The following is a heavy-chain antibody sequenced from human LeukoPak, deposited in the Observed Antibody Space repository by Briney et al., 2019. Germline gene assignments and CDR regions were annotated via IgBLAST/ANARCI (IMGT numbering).Heavy chain of an antibody. D-gene: IGHD2-15*01. CDR2: INSDGSST. V-gene: IGHV3-74*01. CDR3: ARDLGDIVVVVAASNAFDI. CDR1: GFTFSSYW. Sequence: GGSLSLSFAAPGFTFSSYWMHWVRQAPGKGLVWVSRINSDGSSTSYADSVKGRFTISRDNAKNTLYLKMNSLRAEDTAVYYCARDLGDIVVVVAASNAFDIWGQGTMVTVSS. J-gene: IGHJ3*02.